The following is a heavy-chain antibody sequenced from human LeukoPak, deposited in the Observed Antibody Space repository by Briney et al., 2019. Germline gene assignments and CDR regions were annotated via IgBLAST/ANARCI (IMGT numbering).Heavy chain of an antibody. CDR1: GGTFSSYA. V-gene: IGHV1-69*13. CDR3: ARDRGDWNYFDY. J-gene: IGHJ4*02. CDR2: IIPIFGTA. D-gene: IGHD1-1*01. Sequence: SVTVSCTASGGTFSSYAISWVRQAPGQGLEWMGGIIPIFGTANYAQKFQGRVTITADESTSTAYMELSSLRSEDTAVYYCARDRGDWNYFDYWGQGTLVTVSS.